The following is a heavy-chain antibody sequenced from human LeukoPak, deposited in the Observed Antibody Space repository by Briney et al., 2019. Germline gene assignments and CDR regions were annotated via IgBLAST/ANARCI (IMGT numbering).Heavy chain of an antibody. V-gene: IGHV4-30-2*01. Sequence: PSETLSLTCAVSGGSISSGGYSWSWIRQPPGKGLEWIGYIYHSGSTYYNPSLKSRVTISVDRSKNQFSLELSSVTAADTVVYYCARASVEMATYFDYWGQGTLVTVSS. J-gene: IGHJ4*02. CDR2: IYHSGST. D-gene: IGHD5-12*01. CDR1: GGSISSGGYS. CDR3: ARASVEMATYFDY.